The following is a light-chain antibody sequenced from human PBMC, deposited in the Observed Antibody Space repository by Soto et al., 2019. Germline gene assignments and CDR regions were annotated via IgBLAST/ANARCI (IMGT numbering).Light chain of an antibody. V-gene: IGKV3-20*01. CDR1: QSVSSSY. CDR3: QQYGSSPRT. J-gene: IGKJ1*01. CDR2: GAS. Sequence: EIVLTQSPGTLSLSPGERATLSCRASQSVSSSYLAWYQQKPGQAPRLLIYGASSRATGIPDRFSGSGSGTDFTITXSRRDPEDFTVYYCQQYGSSPRTFAQGTKVDIK.